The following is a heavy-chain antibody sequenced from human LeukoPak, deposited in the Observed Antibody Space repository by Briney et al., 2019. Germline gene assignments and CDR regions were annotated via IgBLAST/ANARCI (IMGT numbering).Heavy chain of an antibody. Sequence: SETLSLTCSAYGVSFGGYFWSWIRQPPGEGLEWIGEVNHSGSTHSIPSLKSRVTISLDTSQSQVSLKVNSVTAADTAVYFCARGGNGWYFDLWGRGTLVTVSA. V-gene: IGHV4-34*01. CDR2: VNHSGST. CDR1: GVSFGGYF. D-gene: IGHD1-14*01. J-gene: IGHJ2*01. CDR3: ARGGNGWYFDL.